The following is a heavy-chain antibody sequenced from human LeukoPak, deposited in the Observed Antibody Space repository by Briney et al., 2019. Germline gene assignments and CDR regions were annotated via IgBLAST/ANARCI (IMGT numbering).Heavy chain of an antibody. CDR3: ASSEAPITPPPYGMGV. CDR1: GDSISSGGYC. J-gene: IGHJ6*02. CDR2: IYSSGGT. Sequence: SETLSLTCTVSGDSISSGGYCWNWFRQHPGKGLEWIGYIYSSGGTFYDPSLKSRVTISVDTSKNQFSLKLGSVTAADTALYYCASSEAPITPPPYGMGVWGQGTKVTVSS. V-gene: IGHV4-31*03. D-gene: IGHD5-12*01.